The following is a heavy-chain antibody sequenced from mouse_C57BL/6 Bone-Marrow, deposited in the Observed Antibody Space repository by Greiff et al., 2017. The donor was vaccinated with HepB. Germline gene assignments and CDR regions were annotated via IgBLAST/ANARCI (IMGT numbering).Heavy chain of an antibody. D-gene: IGHD6-1*01. Sequence: VQLKQSGPELVKPGASVKISCKASGYTFTDYYMNWVKQSHGKSLEWIGDINPNNGGTSYNQKFKGKATLTVDKSSSTAYMERRSLTSEDSAVYYCARLPHYFDYWGQGTTLTVSS. J-gene: IGHJ2*01. CDR1: GYTFTDYY. V-gene: IGHV1-26*01. CDR2: INPNNGGT. CDR3: ARLPHYFDY.